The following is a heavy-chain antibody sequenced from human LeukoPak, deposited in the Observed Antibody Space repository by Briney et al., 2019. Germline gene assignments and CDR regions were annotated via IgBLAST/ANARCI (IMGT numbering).Heavy chain of an antibody. CDR2: ISSSSYI. V-gene: IGHV3-21*01. Sequence: GGSLRLSCAASGFTVSSNCMNWVRQAPGKGLEWVSSISSSSYIYYADSVKGRFTISRDNAKNSLYLQMNSLRAEDTAVYYCARAHRGTKDIVGPKYFDYWGQGTLVTVSS. D-gene: IGHD2-15*01. CDR1: GFTVSSNC. CDR3: ARAHRGTKDIVGPKYFDY. J-gene: IGHJ4*02.